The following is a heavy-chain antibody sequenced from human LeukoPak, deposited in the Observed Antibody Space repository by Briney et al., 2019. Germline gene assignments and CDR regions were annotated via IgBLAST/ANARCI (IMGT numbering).Heavy chain of an antibody. CDR2: ISAYNDNT. J-gene: IGHJ3*02. Sequence: GASVKVSCTASGYTFTSYGINWVRQAPGQGLEWMGWISAYNDNTKYAQKLQGRVTMTTDTSTSTAYMELRSLRSDDTAVYYCARERYYEDAFDIWGQGTMVTVSS. CDR3: ARERYYEDAFDI. D-gene: IGHD3-22*01. V-gene: IGHV1-18*01. CDR1: GYTFTSYG.